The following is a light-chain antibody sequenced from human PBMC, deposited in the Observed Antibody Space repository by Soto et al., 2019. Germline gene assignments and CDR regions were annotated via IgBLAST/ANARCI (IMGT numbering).Light chain of an antibody. J-gene: IGLJ2*01. CDR1: SSDVGAYNY. V-gene: IGLV2-14*01. CDR2: EVS. Sequence: QSALTQPASVSGSPGQSVAISCTGTSSDVGAYNYISWYQQHPGKAPKLLLSEVSNRPSGVSDRFSGSKSGNTASLTISGLQAEDEADYYCSSYAGSNKVFGGGTQLTVL. CDR3: SSYAGSNKV.